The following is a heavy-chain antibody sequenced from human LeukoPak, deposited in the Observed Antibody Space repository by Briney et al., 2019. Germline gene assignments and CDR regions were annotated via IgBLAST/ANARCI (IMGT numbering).Heavy chain of an antibody. D-gene: IGHD3-10*01. CDR3: ARGSGSYPPDY. CDR1: GGSISSYY. V-gene: IGHV4-59*01. Sequence: SETLSLTCTVSGGSISSYYWSWIRQPPGKGLEWIGYTYYSGSTNYNPSLKSRVTISVDTSKNQFSLKLSSVTAADTAVYYCARGSGSYPPDYWGQGTLVTVSS. J-gene: IGHJ4*02. CDR2: TYYSGST.